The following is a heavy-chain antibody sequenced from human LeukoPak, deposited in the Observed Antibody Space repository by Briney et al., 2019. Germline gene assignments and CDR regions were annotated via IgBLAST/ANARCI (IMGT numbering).Heavy chain of an antibody. Sequence: PGGSLRLSCAASGFTVSSNYMSWVRQAPGKGLEWVSAISGSGGSTYYADSVKGRFTISRDNSKNTLYLQMNSLRAEDTAVYYCAKVMAGAGFDYWGQGTLVTVSS. J-gene: IGHJ4*02. CDR2: ISGSGGST. D-gene: IGHD1-26*01. V-gene: IGHV3-23*01. CDR1: GFTVSSNY. CDR3: AKVMAGAGFDY.